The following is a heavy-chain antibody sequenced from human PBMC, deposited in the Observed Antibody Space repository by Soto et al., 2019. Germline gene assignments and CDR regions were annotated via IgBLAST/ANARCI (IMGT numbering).Heavy chain of an antibody. J-gene: IGHJ4*02. CDR2: ITDSGSGT. CDR3: AKGLINGRWYAED. Sequence: EVHLLESGGGLVHPGESLRLSCGASGFTFNTCVMTWVRQAPGKGLEWVSCITDSGSGTYYADSVKGRFPISRDNSKNTMYLQMNNLRAEDTGVYYCAKGLINGRWYAEDWGQGTLVTVSS. V-gene: IGHV3-23*01. CDR1: GFTFNTCV. D-gene: IGHD6-13*01.